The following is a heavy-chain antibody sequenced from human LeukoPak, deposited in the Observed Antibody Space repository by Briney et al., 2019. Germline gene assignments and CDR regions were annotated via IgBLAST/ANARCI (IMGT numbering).Heavy chain of an antibody. Sequence: SQTLSLTCAISGDSVSSNSAAWNWIRQSPSRGLEWLVRTYYRSKWYNDYAVSVKSRITINPDTSKNQFSLQLNSVTPEDTAVYYCARDLPGSSWYFAETSDAFDIWGQGTMVTVSS. J-gene: IGHJ3*02. D-gene: IGHD6-13*01. V-gene: IGHV6-1*01. CDR2: TYYRSKWYN. CDR1: GDSVSSNSAA. CDR3: ARDLPGSSWYFAETSDAFDI.